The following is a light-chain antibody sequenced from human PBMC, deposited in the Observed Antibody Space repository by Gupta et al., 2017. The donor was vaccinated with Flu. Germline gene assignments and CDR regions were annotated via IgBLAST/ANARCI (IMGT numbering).Light chain of an antibody. CDR1: SSDVGGNNY. CDR3: SADTGRNTLV. CDR2: EGT. V-gene: IGLV2-8*01. J-gene: IGLJ2*01. Sequence: VTSSCVGASSDVGGNNYVSWYQQFTAKAPNLILYEGTRRPAGAPERFSGYKSGNTASLTVSVLQEEEEADYFCSADTGRNTLVFGGGTKLTVL.